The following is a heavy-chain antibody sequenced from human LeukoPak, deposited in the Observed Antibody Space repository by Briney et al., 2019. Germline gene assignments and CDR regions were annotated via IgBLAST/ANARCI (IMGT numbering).Heavy chain of an antibody. Sequence: GGSLRLSCAASGFTFDDYAMHWVRQAPGKGLEWVSGISWNSGSIGYADSVKGRFTISRDNAKNSLYLRMNSLRAEDTALYYCAKDIGYCSGGSCYYYYYGMDVWGQGTTVTVSS. V-gene: IGHV3-9*01. D-gene: IGHD2-15*01. CDR3: AKDIGYCSGGSCYYYYYGMDV. CDR1: GFTFDDYA. CDR2: ISWNSGSI. J-gene: IGHJ6*02.